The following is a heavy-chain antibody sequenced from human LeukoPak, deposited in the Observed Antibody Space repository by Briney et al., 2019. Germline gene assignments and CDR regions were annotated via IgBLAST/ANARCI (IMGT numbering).Heavy chain of an antibody. CDR2: ISAYNGNT. CDR1: GYTFSIYG. D-gene: IGHD6-19*01. J-gene: IGHJ4*02. Sequence: ASVRVSCKASGYTFSIYGISWVRQAPGQGLEWMGWISAYNGNTNYAQKLQGRVTMTTDTSTSTAYMELRSLRSDDTAVYYCARVAVAGTLIDYWGQGTLVTVSS. V-gene: IGHV1-18*01. CDR3: ARVAVAGTLIDY.